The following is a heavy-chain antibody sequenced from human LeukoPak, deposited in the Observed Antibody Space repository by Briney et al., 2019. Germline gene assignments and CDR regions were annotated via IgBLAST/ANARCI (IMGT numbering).Heavy chain of an antibody. CDR3: ARDSGYTGFDY. CDR2: ISAYNGNT. J-gene: IGHJ4*02. CDR1: GYTFTSYG. V-gene: IGHV1-18*01. D-gene: IGHD3-22*01. Sequence: APVRVCCKASGYTFTSYGIRWWRGAAGQGGEGRGWISAYNGNTNYAQKLQGRVTMTTDTSTSTAYMELRSLRSDDTAVYYCARDSGYTGFDYWGQGTLVTVSS.